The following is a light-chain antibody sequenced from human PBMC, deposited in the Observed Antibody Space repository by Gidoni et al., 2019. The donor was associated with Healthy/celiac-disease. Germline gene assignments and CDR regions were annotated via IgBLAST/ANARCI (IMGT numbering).Light chain of an antibody. Sequence: DIQSTQSPSSLSASVGDRVSITGRASQSISSYLNWYQQKPGKAPKLLIYAASSVQSGVPSRFSGSGSGTDFTLTISSLQPEDFAIYYCHQSYSTPLTFXRXTKVEIK. V-gene: IGKV1-39*01. CDR3: HQSYSTPLT. CDR2: AAS. CDR1: QSISSY. J-gene: IGKJ4*01.